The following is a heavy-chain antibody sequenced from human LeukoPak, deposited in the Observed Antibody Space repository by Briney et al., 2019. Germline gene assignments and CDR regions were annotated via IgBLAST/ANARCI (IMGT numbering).Heavy chain of an antibody. CDR1: GGTFSSYA. V-gene: IGHV1-69*01. Sequence: GSSVKVSCKASGGTFSSYAISWVRQAPGQGLEWMGGIIPIFGTANYAQKFQGRVTITADESTSTAYMELSSLRSEDTAVYYCAGGQSSPFYYGMDVWGQGTTVTVSS. D-gene: IGHD3-16*01. CDR3: AGGQSSPFYYGMDV. CDR2: IIPIFGTA. J-gene: IGHJ6*02.